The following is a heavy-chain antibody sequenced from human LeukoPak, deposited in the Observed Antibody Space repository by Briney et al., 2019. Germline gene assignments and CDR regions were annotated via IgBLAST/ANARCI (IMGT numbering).Heavy chain of an antibody. CDR2: IYLGDSDT. Sequence: GESLKISCKGSGYSFTSYWIAWVRHMPGKGLDWMGIIYLGDSDTRYSPSFQGQVTISADKSISTAYLQWSSLKASDTAMYYCARLSSSWHGDIWGQGTMVTVSS. J-gene: IGHJ3*02. CDR3: ARLSSSWHGDI. D-gene: IGHD6-13*01. CDR1: GYSFTSYW. V-gene: IGHV5-51*01.